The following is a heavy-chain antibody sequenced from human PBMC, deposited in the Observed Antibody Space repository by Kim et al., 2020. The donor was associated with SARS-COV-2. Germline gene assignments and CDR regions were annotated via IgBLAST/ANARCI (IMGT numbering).Heavy chain of an antibody. J-gene: IGHJ3*02. D-gene: IGHD4-4*01. CDR2: IYYNGDT. Sequence: ETLSLTCIVPDDSISNYYWSWIQQPPGKGLEWIGYIYYNGDTYYNPSLRSRVTISIDTSKNQFSLKVSSMTAADTASYYCARAPYRGSNSRDAFDIWGQGTMVTVFS. CDR3: ARAPYRGSNSRDAFDI. CDR1: DDSISNYY. V-gene: IGHV4-59*01.